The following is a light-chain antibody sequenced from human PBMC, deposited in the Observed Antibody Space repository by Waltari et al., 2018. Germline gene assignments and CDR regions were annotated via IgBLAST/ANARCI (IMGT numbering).Light chain of an antibody. V-gene: IGLV3-1*01. J-gene: IGLJ2*01. CDR1: TLGAKY. CDR2: QDI. Sequence: SYELTQPPSVSVSPGQTATITCSGHTLGAKYTCWYQQKPGQSPLLVIYQDIERPSGIPERFSGSSSGNTATLTISGSQAMDEADYYCQAWDSSTVVFGGGTKLTVL. CDR3: QAWDSSTVV.